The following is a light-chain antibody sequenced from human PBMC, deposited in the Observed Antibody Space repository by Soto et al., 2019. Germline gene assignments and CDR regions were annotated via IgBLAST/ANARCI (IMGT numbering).Light chain of an antibody. V-gene: IGKV3-11*01. CDR3: HQRSNWPPS. CDR1: QSVSSL. J-gene: IGKJ3*01. Sequence: VLTQSPVTLSLSPGDRATLSCRASQSVSSLLAWYQQKPGQAPRLLVYGASNRATGIPARFSGSGSGTEFTLTISSIEPEDFGVYYCHQRSNWPPSFGPGTTVDVK. CDR2: GAS.